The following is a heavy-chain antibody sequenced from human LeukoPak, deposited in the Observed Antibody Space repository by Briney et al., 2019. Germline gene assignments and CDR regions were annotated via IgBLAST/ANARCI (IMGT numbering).Heavy chain of an antibody. V-gene: IGHV1-18*04. D-gene: IGHD6-13*01. J-gene: IGHJ4*02. CDR3: ARQREQQLGPGPDFDY. CDR2: ISAYNGNT. CDR1: GYTFTDYY. Sequence: ASVKVSCKASGYTFTDYYMHWVRQAPGQGLEWMGWISAYNGNTNYAQKLQGRVTMTTDTSTSTAYMELRSLRSDDTAVYYCARQREQQLGPGPDFDYWGQGTLVTVTS.